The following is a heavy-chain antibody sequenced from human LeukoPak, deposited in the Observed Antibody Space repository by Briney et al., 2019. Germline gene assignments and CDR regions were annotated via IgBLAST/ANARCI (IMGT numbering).Heavy chain of an antibody. CDR2: INPSGGST. CDR1: GYTFTSYG. D-gene: IGHD5-24*01. Sequence: ASVKVSCKASGYTFTSYGISWVRQAPGQGLEWMGIINPSGGSTSYAQKFQGRVTMTRDMSTSTVYMELSSLRSEDTAVYYCARDRRKLWFDPWGQGTLVTVSS. CDR3: ARDRRKLWFDP. V-gene: IGHV1-46*01. J-gene: IGHJ5*02.